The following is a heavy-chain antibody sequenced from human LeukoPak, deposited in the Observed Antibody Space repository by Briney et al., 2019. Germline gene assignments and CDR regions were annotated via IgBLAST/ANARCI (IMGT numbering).Heavy chain of an antibody. CDR3: AKDQYYYDSSGYYDY. D-gene: IGHD3-22*01. J-gene: IGHJ4*02. V-gene: IGHV3-33*06. CDR2: IWYDGSNK. Sequence: PGGPLRLSCAASGFTFSSYGMHWVRQAPGKGLEWVAAIWYDGSNKYYADSVKGRFTISRDNSKNTLYMQMNSLRAEDTAVYYCAKDQYYYDSSGYYDYWGQGTLVTVSS. CDR1: GFTFSSYG.